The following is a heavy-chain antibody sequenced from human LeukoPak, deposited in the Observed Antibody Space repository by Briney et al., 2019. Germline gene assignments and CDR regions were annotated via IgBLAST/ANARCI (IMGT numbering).Heavy chain of an antibody. Sequence: SETLSLTCAVYGESFSGYYWSWIRQPPGKGLEWIGEINHSGSTNYNPSLKSRVTISVDTSKNQFSLKLSSVTAADTAVYYCARDGYCSGGSCLTAFDIWGQGTMVTVSS. CDR1: GESFSGYY. J-gene: IGHJ3*02. CDR2: INHSGST. CDR3: ARDGYCSGGSCLTAFDI. V-gene: IGHV4-34*01. D-gene: IGHD2-15*01.